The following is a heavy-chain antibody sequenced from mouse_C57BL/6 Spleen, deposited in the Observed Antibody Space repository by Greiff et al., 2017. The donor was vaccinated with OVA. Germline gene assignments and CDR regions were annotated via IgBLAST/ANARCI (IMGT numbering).Heavy chain of an antibody. CDR3: ARSAAAQAFAY. CDR2: IDPSDSYT. Sequence: VQLQQPGAELVRPGTSVKLSCKASGYTFTSYWMHWVKQRPGQGLEWTGVIDPSDSYTNYNQKFKGKATLTVDTSSSTAYMQLSSLTSEDSAVYFCARSAAAQAFAYWGQGTLVTVSA. D-gene: IGHD3-2*02. J-gene: IGHJ3*01. CDR1: GYTFTSYW. V-gene: IGHV1-59*01.